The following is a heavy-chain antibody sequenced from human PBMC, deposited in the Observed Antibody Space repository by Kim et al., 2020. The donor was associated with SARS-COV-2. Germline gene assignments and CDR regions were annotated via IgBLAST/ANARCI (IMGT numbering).Heavy chain of an antibody. CDR3: ASRWDSSGYDNWFDP. CDR1: GGSISSSSYY. D-gene: IGHD3-22*01. V-gene: IGHV4-39*01. J-gene: IGHJ5*02. CDR2: IYYSGST. Sequence: SETLSLTCTVSGGSISSSSYYWGWIRQPPGKGLEWIGSIYYSGSTYYNPSLKSRVTISVDTSKNQFSLKLSSVTAADTAVYYCASRWDSSGYDNWFDPWGQGTLVTVSS.